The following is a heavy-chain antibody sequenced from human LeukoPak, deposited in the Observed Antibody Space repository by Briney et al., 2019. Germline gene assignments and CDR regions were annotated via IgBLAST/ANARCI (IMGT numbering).Heavy chain of an antibody. V-gene: IGHV3-23*01. CDR2: ISDSGDYT. J-gene: IGHJ4*02. CDR1: GFTFRSYA. D-gene: IGHD2-8*01. CDR3: AKDTTNGKYCTNGGCSPFDY. Sequence: GGSLTLSCAGSGFTFRSYAMSWVRQAPGQGLEWVSVISDSGDYTYYADSVRGRFTISRDNSRNTLYLQMISLRHEDTAVYDCAKDTTNGKYCTNGGCSPFDYWGQGTLVTVSS.